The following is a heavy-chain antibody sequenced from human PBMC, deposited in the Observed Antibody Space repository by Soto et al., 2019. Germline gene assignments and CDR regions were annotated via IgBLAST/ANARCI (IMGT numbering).Heavy chain of an antibody. D-gene: IGHD3-10*01. V-gene: IGHV2-5*02. CDR2: IYWDDDK. CDR3: AHSPGYYGSGSYPYYFGY. Sequence: QITLKESGPTLVKPTQPLTLTCTFSGFSLSTSGVGVGWIRQPPGKALEWLALIYWDDDKRYSPSLKSRLTITKDTSKNQVVLTMTNMDPVDTATYYCAHSPGYYGSGSYPYYFGYWGQGTLVTVSS. CDR1: GFSLSTSGVG. J-gene: IGHJ4*02.